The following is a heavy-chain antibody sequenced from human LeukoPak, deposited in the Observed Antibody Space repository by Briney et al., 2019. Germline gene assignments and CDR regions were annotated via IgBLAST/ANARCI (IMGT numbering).Heavy chain of an antibody. CDR1: GFTFSNYA. CDR3: AKALSSAFYYFDL. V-gene: IGHV3-74*01. J-gene: IGHJ2*01. Sequence: GGSLRLSCAASGFTFSNYAMTWVRQAPGKGLEWVSRINTDGSGTGYADSVKGRFSISRDNAKNTLYLQMSRLRAEDTAVYYCAKALSSAFYYFDLGGRGTLVTVSS. CDR2: INTDGSGT. D-gene: IGHD3-16*02.